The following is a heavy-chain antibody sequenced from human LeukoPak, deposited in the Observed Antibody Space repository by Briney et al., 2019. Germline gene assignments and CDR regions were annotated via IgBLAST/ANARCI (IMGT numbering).Heavy chain of an antibody. CDR2: MSTSGGGT. CDR3: AKAANQARPSYFDY. CDR1: GFTFTSYA. Sequence: PGGSLILSCAASGFTFTSYAMNWVRQAPGKGLEWVSSMSTSGGGTYYADSVKGRFTISRDNPKNTLYLQMNSLRAEDTAVYYCAKAANQARPSYFDYWGQGTLVTVSS. J-gene: IGHJ4*02. V-gene: IGHV3-23*01. D-gene: IGHD6-6*01.